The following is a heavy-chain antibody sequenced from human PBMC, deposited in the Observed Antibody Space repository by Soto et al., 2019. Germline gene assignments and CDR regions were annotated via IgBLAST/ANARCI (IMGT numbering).Heavy chain of an antibody. CDR1: GYTFTSYY. CDR3: APVAAAGTDWAFFDY. D-gene: IGHD6-13*01. V-gene: IGHV1-46*03. J-gene: IGHJ4*02. CDR2: INPSGGST. Sequence: QVQLVQSGAEVKKPGASVKVSCKASGYTFTSYYMHWVRQAPGQGLEWMGIINPSGGSTSYAQKFQGRVTMTRDTSTSTVYMELRSLRSEDTAVYYCAPVAAAGTDWAFFDYWGQGTLVTVSS.